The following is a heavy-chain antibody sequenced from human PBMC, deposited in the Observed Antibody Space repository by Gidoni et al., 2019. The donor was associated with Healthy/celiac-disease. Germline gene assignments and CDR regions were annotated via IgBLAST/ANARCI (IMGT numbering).Heavy chain of an antibody. CDR3: AREAAGAGAGDDAFDI. Sequence: QVQLQESGPGLVKPSATLSLNCAVSCYSISSGYYWGWSRQPPGKGLEGSGSIYQSGSTYYTPSPKGRVTVSVDTSKNQFSLKLSSVTAADTAVYYCAREAAGAGAGDDAFDILGQGTMVTVSS. D-gene: IGHD6-19*01. CDR2: IYQSGST. CDR1: CYSISSGYY. J-gene: IGHJ3*02. V-gene: IGHV4-38-2*02.